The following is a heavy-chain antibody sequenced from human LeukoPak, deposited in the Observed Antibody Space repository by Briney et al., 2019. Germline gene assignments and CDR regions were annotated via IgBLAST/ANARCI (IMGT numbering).Heavy chain of an antibody. V-gene: IGHV1-46*01. CDR3: ARVTSTYYYDSSGYQDNWFDP. D-gene: IGHD3-22*01. J-gene: IGHJ5*02. CDR1: GYTFTSYY. CDR2: INPSGGST. Sequence: GASVKVSCKASGYTFTSYYMHWVRQAPGQGLEWMGIINPSGGSTGYAQKFQGRVTMTRDTSTSTVYMELSSLRSEDTAVYYCARVTSTYYYDSSGYQDNWFDPWGQGTLVTVSS.